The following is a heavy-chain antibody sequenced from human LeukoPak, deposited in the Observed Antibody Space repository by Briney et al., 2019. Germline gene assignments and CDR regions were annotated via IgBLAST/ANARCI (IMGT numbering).Heavy chain of an antibody. J-gene: IGHJ4*02. D-gene: IGHD2-8*02. CDR1: GFTFSTYG. V-gene: IGHV3-23*01. CDR2: ISDNGERT. CDR3: AKERGVSKPFDY. Sequence: TARSLRLSCAVSGFTFSTYGMNWVRQAPGKGLEWVSAISDNGERTYYTDSVKGRFTSSRDNSKSTLYLQMNSLRAEDTAVYYCAKERGVSKPFDYWGEGTLVTVSS.